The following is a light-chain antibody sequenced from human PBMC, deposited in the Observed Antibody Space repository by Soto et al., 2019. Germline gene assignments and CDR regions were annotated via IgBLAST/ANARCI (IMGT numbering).Light chain of an antibody. Sequence: EILLTQSPATLSVSPGETATLSCRASQSVRSYLAWYQQKPGQAPRLLIYDASTRATGIPARFSGTGSETDFTLTISSLEPEDFAVYYCQQYSSSPFTFGPGTKVDNK. CDR1: QSVRSY. V-gene: IGKV3-11*01. CDR2: DAS. CDR3: QQYSSSPFT. J-gene: IGKJ3*01.